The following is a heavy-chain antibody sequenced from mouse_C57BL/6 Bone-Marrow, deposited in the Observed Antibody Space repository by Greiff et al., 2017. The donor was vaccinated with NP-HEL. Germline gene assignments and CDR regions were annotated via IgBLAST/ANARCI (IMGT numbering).Heavy chain of an antibody. V-gene: IGHV1-52*01. J-gene: IGHJ2*01. D-gene: IGHD4-1*01. CDR3: ARWGWDGDY. CDR1: GYTFTSYW. Sequence: QVQLKQPGAELVRPGSSVKLSCKASGYTFTSYWMHWVKQRPIQGLEWIGNIDPSDSETHYNQKFKDKATLTVDKSSSTAYMQLSSLTSEDSAVYYCARWGWDGDYWGQGTTLTVSS. CDR2: IDPSDSET.